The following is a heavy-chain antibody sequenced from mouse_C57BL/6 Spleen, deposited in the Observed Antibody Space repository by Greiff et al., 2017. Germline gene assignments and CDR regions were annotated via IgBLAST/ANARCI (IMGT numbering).Heavy chain of an antibody. CDR1: GFNIKDYY. CDR2: IDPEDGAT. D-gene: IGHD2-3*01. Sequence: VQLKQSGAELVKPGASVKLSCTASGFNIKDYYMNWVKQRNEQGLEWIGRIDPEDGATKYAPKFQGKATITADTSSNTAYLQLSSLTSEDTAVYYCARGGGYDGYYYWYVDVWGTGTTVTVSA. J-gene: IGHJ1*03. CDR3: ARGGGYDGYYYWYVDV. V-gene: IGHV14-2*01.